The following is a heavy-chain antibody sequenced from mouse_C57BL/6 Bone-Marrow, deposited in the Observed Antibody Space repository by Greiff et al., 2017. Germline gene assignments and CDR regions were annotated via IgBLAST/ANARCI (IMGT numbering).Heavy chain of an antibody. CDR3: ARLYYDYDVDYAMDY. J-gene: IGHJ4*01. D-gene: IGHD2-4*01. Sequence: EVMLVESGGGLVQPGGSLKLSCAASGFTFSDYYMYWVRQTPEKRLEWVAYISNGGGSTYYPDTVKGRFTISRGNAKNTLYLQMSRLKSEDTAMYYCARLYYDYDVDYAMDYWGQGTSVTVSS. V-gene: IGHV5-12*01. CDR2: ISNGGGST. CDR1: GFTFSDYY.